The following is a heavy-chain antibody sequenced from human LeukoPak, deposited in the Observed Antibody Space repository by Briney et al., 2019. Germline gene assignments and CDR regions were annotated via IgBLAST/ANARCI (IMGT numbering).Heavy chain of an antibody. CDR2: IKQDGSEK. CDR1: GYSSTSYW. V-gene: IGHV3-7*01. D-gene: IGHD2-2*01. J-gene: IGHJ4*02. Sequence: GESLKISCKGSGYSSTSYWIGWVRQAPGKGLEWVANIKQDGSEKYYVDSVKGRFTISRDNAKNSLYLQMNSLRAEDTAVYYCTRTNYRVVVPAAIDYWGQGTLVTVSS. CDR3: TRTNYRVVVPAAIDY.